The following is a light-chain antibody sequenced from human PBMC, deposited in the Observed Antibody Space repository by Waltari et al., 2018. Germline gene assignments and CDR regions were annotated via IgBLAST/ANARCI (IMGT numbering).Light chain of an antibody. Sequence: EIVLTQSPGTLSLSAGERATLSCRASQSVDTTRLGWYQQKPGQAPRLLIYDTSIRATGIPDRFSGSGSGTDSTLTISRLEPEDFAVYFCQQYHTPLSFGQGTKVEI. CDR2: DTS. V-gene: IGKV3-20*01. J-gene: IGKJ1*01. CDR1: QSVDTTR. CDR3: QQYHTPLS.